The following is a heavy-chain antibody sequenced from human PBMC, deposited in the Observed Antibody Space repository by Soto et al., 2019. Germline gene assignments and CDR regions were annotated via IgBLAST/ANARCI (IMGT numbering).Heavy chain of an antibody. V-gene: IGHV3-23*01. CDR1: GFIISDYG. J-gene: IGHJ5*02. D-gene: IGHD1-1*01. CDR2: FSGGGGGT. Sequence: GGSLRLSCAVSGFIISDYGVTWVRQAPGKGLEWVSGFSGGGGGTFYADSVKGRFTISRDDPKNTAYLQMNSLGAEDTAAYYCVRWNGFGDRWGQGTLVTVSS. CDR3: VRWNGFGDR.